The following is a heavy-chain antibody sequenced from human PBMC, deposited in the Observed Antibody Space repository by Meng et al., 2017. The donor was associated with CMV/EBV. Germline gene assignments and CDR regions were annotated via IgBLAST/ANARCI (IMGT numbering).Heavy chain of an antibody. CDR2: ISSSGSTI. D-gene: IGHD2-2*01. CDR3: ARDQNIVVVPAAPMVHYYYYGMDV. CDR1: GFTFSDYY. V-gene: IGHV3-11*01. Sequence: GESLKISCAASGFTFSDYYMSWIRQAPGQGLEWGSYISSSGSTIYYADSVKGRFTISRDNAKNSLYLQMNSLRAEDTAVYYCARDQNIVVVPAAPMVHYYYYGMDVWGQGTTVTVSS. J-gene: IGHJ6*02.